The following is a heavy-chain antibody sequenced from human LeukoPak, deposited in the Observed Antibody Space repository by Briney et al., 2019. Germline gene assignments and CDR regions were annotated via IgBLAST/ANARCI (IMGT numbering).Heavy chain of an antibody. J-gene: IGHJ2*01. V-gene: IGHV3-74*01. CDR3: AKSMTLQWRGFFDL. CDR2: ISPTGSTT. CDR1: GFSFSGHW. D-gene: IGHD6-19*01. Sequence: GGSLRLSWTASGFSFSGHWMHWARQLPGKGLVWVSRISPTGSTTSYADSVKGRFTVSRDNSKNALYLQKNSLRADDTAIYYCAKSMTLQWRGFFDLWGRGTHVTVSS.